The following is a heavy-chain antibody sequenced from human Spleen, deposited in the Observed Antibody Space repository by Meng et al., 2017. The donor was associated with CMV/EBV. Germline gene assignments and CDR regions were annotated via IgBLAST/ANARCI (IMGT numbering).Heavy chain of an antibody. V-gene: IGHV3-15*01. D-gene: IGHD6-13*01. CDR2: IKSATDGGTI. CDR3: AKCRSGIAAALNY. CDR1: GLTFSHAW. Sequence: LSLTCAVSGLTFSHAWMSWVRQAPGQGLEWVGRIKSATDGGTIDYAAPVKGRFTISRDNSKNTLYLQMNSLRAEDTAVYYCAKCRSGIAAALNYWGLGTLVTVSS. J-gene: IGHJ4*02.